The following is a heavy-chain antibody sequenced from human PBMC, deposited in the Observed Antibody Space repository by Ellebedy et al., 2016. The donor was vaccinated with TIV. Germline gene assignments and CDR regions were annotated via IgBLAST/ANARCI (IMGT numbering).Heavy chain of an antibody. CDR3: ALVFGGYDYVDS. Sequence: PGGSLRLSCAASGFALGAYWMSWVRQAPGKGLEWVANIKRDGSQRYYVDSVEGRFTVSRDNAKNSLYLQMSSLRAEDTAVYYCALVFGGYDYVDSWGQGTYVSVAS. D-gene: IGHD5-12*01. J-gene: IGHJ4*02. CDR1: GFALGAYW. CDR2: IKRDGSQR. V-gene: IGHV3-7*01.